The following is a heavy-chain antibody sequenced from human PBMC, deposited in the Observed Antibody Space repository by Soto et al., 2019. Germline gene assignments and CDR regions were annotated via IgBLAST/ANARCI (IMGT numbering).Heavy chain of an antibody. D-gene: IGHD2-2*01. Sequence: EVQLVESGGGLVQPGGSLRLSCAASGFTFSSYAMHWVRQAPGKGLEYVSAISSTGGSTYYANSVKGRFTISRDNSKNTLYLQMGSLRAEDMAVYYCAREVYCSSTSCYSFDYWGQGTLVTVSS. CDR1: GFTFSSYA. CDR2: ISSTGGST. CDR3: AREVYCSSTSCYSFDY. V-gene: IGHV3-64*01. J-gene: IGHJ4*02.